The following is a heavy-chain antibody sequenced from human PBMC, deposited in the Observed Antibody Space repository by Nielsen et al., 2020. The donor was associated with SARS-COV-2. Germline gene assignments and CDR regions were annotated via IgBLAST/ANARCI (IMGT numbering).Heavy chain of an antibody. D-gene: IGHD4-11*01. CDR3: TTEGATVTTFLVY. CDR1: GFTVSSNY. J-gene: IGHJ4*02. CDR2: IKSKTDGGTT. Sequence: GGSLRLSCAASGFTVSSNYMSWVRQAPGKGLEWVGRIKSKTDGGTTDYAAPVKGRFTISRDDSKNTLYLQMNSLKTEDTTVYYCTTEGATVTTFLVYWGQGTLVTVSS. V-gene: IGHV3-15*01.